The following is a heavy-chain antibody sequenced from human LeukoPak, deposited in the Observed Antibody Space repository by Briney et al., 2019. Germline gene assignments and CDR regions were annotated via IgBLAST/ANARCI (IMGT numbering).Heavy chain of an antibody. CDR1: GFTFSSYS. J-gene: IGHJ4*02. Sequence: GGSLRLSCAASGFTFSSYSMNWVRQAPGKGLEWVSYISSSSSTIYYADSVKGRFTISRDNAKNSLYLQMNSLRDEDTAVYYCARGRLYDFWSGYYTPKGMPFDYWGQGTLVTVSS. D-gene: IGHD3-3*01. V-gene: IGHV3-48*02. CDR2: ISSSSSTI. CDR3: ARGRLYDFWSGYYTPKGMPFDY.